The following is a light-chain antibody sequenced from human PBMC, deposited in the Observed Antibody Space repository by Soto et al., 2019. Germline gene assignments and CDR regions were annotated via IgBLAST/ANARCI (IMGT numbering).Light chain of an antibody. CDR1: QRINTN. J-gene: IGKJ5*01. CDR2: DAS. V-gene: IGKV3D-15*01. Sequence: EVVMTQSPGTLSLSPGETATLSCRAGQRINTNLAWYQQKLGQAPRLLIYDASTRATGIPARFSGSGSGTEFTLTISSLQSEDFALYYCQQYHNWPPITFGQGTRLEI. CDR3: QQYHNWPPIT.